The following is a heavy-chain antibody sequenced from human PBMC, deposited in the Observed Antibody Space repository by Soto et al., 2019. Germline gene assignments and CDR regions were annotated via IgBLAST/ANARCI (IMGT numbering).Heavy chain of an antibody. CDR2: ISGSGGST. Sequence: EVQLLESGGGLVQPGGSLRLSCAASGFTFSSYAMSWVRQAPGKGLEWVSAISGSGGSTYYADSVKGRFTISRDNSKNTLYLQMNSLRAEDTAVYYCAKDFVVVVAAVAGFDYWGQGTLVTVSP. CDR3: AKDFVVVVAAVAGFDY. J-gene: IGHJ4*02. CDR1: GFTFSSYA. D-gene: IGHD2-15*01. V-gene: IGHV3-23*01.